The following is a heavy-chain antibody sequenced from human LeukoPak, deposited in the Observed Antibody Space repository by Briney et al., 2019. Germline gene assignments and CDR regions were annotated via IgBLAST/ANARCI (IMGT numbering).Heavy chain of an antibody. D-gene: IGHD6-13*01. CDR1: GGSISSYY. CDR2: IYYSGST. J-gene: IGHJ6*02. Sequence: PSETLSLTCTVSGGSISSYYWSWIRQPPGKGLECIGYIYYSGSTNYNPSLKSRVTISVDTSKNQFSLKLSSVTAADTAVYYCARGSRTIAAAADYYYYGMDVWGQGTTVTVSS. V-gene: IGHV4-59*01. CDR3: ARGSRTIAAAADYYYYGMDV.